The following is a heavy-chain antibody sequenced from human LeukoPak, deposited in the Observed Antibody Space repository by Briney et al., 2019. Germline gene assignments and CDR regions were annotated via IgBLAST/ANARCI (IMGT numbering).Heavy chain of an antibody. D-gene: IGHD6-13*01. CDR2: IIPILGIA. Sequence: SVKVSCRASGGTFSSYAISWVRQAPGQGLEWMGRIIPILGIANYAQKFQGRVTMTRDTSISTAYMELSRLRSEDTAVYYCATDPTGYRENYWGQGTLVTVSS. CDR3: ATDPTGYRENY. J-gene: IGHJ4*02. V-gene: IGHV1-69*04. CDR1: GGTFSSYA.